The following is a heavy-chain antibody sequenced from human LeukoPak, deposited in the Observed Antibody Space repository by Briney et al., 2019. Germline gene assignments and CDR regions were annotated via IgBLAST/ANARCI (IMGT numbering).Heavy chain of an antibody. Sequence: ASVKVSCKASGYTFTGYYMHWVRQAPGQGLEWMGWINPNSGGTDYAQKFQGWVTMTRDTSISTACMELSRLRSDDTAVYYCARESSVASGDYWGQGTLVTVSS. CDR2: INPNSGGT. CDR1: GYTFTGYY. V-gene: IGHV1-2*04. CDR3: ARESSVASGDY. J-gene: IGHJ4*02. D-gene: IGHD6-19*01.